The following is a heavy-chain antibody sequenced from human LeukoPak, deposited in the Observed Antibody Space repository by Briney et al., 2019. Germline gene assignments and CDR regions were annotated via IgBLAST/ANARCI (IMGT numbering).Heavy chain of an antibody. CDR1: GGSVSRSPYY. CDR2: IYSTGSA. CDR3: ARWPMTNLAFDV. Sequence: SETLSLTCTVSGGSVSRSPYYWGWIRQPPGKGLEWIAYIYSTGSAIYNPSLRSRVTISVDTSKNQFSLKLSSVTAADTAVYFCARWPMTNLAFDVWGQGTMVTVSS. J-gene: IGHJ3*01. D-gene: IGHD3-22*01. V-gene: IGHV4-61*01.